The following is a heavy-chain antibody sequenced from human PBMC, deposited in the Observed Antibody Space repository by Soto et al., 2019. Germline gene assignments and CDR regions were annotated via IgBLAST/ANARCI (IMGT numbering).Heavy chain of an antibody. CDR2: IHPSDSET. V-gene: IGHV5-51*01. Sequence: PGESLKISCEISGYNFTAYWLGWVRQMPGKGLEWVGNIHPSDSETHYRPSFQGQVTFSVDKSISTAYLHWTTLLASDTAIYLCAGFGSPGAIFFDSWGQGTLVTVSS. D-gene: IGHD6-25*01. J-gene: IGHJ4*02. CDR3: AGFGSPGAIFFDS. CDR1: GYNFTAYW.